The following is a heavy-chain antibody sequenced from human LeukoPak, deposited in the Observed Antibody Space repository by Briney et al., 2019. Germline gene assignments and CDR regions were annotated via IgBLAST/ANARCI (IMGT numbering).Heavy chain of an antibody. Sequence: SETLSLTCTVSGGSISSYYWSWIRQPPGKGLEWIGYIYYSGSTNYNPSLKSRVTMSVDTSKNQFSLKLSSVTAADTAVYYCAREPTFISSSWYGGAWFDPWGQGTLVTVSS. CDR3: AREPTFISSSWYGGAWFDP. J-gene: IGHJ5*02. CDR1: GGSISSYY. V-gene: IGHV4-59*01. CDR2: IYYSGST. D-gene: IGHD6-13*01.